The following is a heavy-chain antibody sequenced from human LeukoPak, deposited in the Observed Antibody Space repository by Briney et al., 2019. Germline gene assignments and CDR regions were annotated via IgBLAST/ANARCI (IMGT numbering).Heavy chain of an antibody. CDR1: GYTFTSYG. V-gene: IGHV1-18*01. CDR3: ARDTKTWIRVWNY. Sequence: ASVKVSCRASGYTFTSYGISWVRQAPGQGLEWMGWISAYNGNTNYAQKHQGRVTMTTDTSTCTAYMELRSLRSDDTAVYYCARDTKTWIRVWNYWGQGTLVTVSS. J-gene: IGHJ4*02. CDR2: ISAYNGNT. D-gene: IGHD5-18*01.